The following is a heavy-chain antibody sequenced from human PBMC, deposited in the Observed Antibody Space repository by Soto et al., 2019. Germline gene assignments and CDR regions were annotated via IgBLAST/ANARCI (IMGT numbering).Heavy chain of an antibody. J-gene: IGHJ5*02. CDR3: ARDVRDSWSYWFAP. Sequence: QVQLVQSGAEVKKPGASVKVCCKASGYIFTNYYIHWVRQAPGQGLERMGIINPSGSSTRYAQNLQGRVTMTRDTSSSTVYMELSSLRFEGTAVYYCARDVRDSWSYWFAPWGQGTLVPVSS. D-gene: IGHD3-10*02. CDR2: INPSGSST. CDR1: GYIFTNYY. V-gene: IGHV1-46*04.